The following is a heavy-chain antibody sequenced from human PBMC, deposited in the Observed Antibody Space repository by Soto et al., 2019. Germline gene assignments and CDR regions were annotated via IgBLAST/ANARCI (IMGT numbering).Heavy chain of an antibody. J-gene: IGHJ5*02. CDR2: IHPNSGDT. CDR1: GYTFTDHY. V-gene: IGHV1-2*02. Sequence: ASVKVSCKTSGYTFTDHYRNWVRQAPGQGPEYMGWIHPNSGDTKYTQRFQGRVTMTRDTSISTAYMELRRLTSDDTAVYYCARDISRQSWKRFDPCGQGTLVPLSP. CDR3: ARDISRQSWKRFDP. D-gene: IGHD1-1*01.